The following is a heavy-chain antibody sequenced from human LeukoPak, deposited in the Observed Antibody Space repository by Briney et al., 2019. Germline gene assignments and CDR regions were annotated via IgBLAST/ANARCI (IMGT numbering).Heavy chain of an antibody. Sequence: QSGGSLRLSCTASGFTFSNYWMTWVRQAPGKGLEFVANINQDESAKNYVESVKGRFTISRDNAENSLHLQMNSLRAEDTAVYYCARDPGSSAFDYWGQGTLVTVSS. D-gene: IGHD5/OR15-5a*01. CDR3: ARDPGSSAFDY. J-gene: IGHJ4*02. CDR1: GFTFSNYW. V-gene: IGHV3-7*01. CDR2: INQDESAK.